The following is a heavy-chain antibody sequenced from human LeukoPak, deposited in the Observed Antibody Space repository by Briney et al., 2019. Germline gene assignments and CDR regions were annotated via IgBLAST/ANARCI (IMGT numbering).Heavy chain of an antibody. J-gene: IGHJ4*02. CDR2: IKQDGSEK. D-gene: IGHD3-10*01. CDR1: GFTFSSYW. Sequence: GGSLRLSCAASGFTFSSYWMSWVRQAPGKGLEWVANIKQDGSEKYYVDSVKGRFTISRVNAKNSLYLQTNSLRAEDTAVYYCARDQLLWFGTFDYWGQGTLVTVSS. V-gene: IGHV3-7*01. CDR3: ARDQLLWFGTFDY.